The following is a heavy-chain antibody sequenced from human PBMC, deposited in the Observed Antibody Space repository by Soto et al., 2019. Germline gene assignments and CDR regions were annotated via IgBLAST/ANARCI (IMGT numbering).Heavy chain of an antibody. CDR2: IFYSGST. CDR3: ARGSSSSWYWFDP. D-gene: IGHD6-13*01. CDR1: GGSISRYY. V-gene: IGHV4-59*01. Sequence: QVQLQESGPGPVKPSETLSLTCTVSGGSISRYYWSWIRQPPGKGLEWIGYIFYSGSTNYNPSLRSRVTISEDTSKAQFSLKLSSVTAADTAVYYCARGSSSSWYWFDPWGQGTLVTVSS. J-gene: IGHJ5*02.